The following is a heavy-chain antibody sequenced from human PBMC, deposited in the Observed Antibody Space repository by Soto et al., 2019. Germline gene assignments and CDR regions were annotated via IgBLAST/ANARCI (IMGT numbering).Heavy chain of an antibody. Sequence: QVQLQESGPGLVKPSGTLSLTCAVSGGSFTSNNWWTWVRPPPGQGLEWIGEIYRTGSTNYNPSLTSRVTISLDKSENQFSLTVTSLTAADTAVYYCASRDPGTSVNYWGQGTLVTVSS. V-gene: IGHV4-4*02. CDR2: IYRTGST. CDR3: ASRDPGTSVNY. D-gene: IGHD1-7*01. CDR1: GGSFTSNNW. J-gene: IGHJ4*02.